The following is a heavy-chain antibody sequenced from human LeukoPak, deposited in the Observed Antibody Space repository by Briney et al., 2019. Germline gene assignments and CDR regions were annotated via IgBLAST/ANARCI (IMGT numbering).Heavy chain of an antibody. CDR2: ICYSGST. J-gene: IGHJ4*02. CDR3: ARRWGTVVTGMYYFDY. Sequence: SETLSVTCTVSGDSISSSSYYWGWIRQPPGKGLEWIGSICYSGSTYYNPSLKSRVTISVDTSKNQFSLKLRLVTAADTAVYYCARRWGTVVTGMYYFDYWGQGTLVTVSS. D-gene: IGHD4-23*01. CDR1: GDSISSSSYY. V-gene: IGHV4-39*01.